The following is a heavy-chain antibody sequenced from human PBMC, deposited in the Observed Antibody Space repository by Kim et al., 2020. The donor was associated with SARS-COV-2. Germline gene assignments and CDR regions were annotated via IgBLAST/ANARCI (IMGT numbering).Heavy chain of an antibody. D-gene: IGHD2-15*01. CDR2: INHSGST. Sequence: SETLSLTCAVYGGSFSGYYWSWIRQPPGKGLEWIGEINHSGSTNYNPSLKSRVTISVDTSKNQFSLKLSSVTAADTAVYYCARGGRIRISRYFDYWGQGTLVTVSS. CDR1: GGSFSGYY. CDR3: ARGGRIRISRYFDY. V-gene: IGHV4-34*01. J-gene: IGHJ4*02.